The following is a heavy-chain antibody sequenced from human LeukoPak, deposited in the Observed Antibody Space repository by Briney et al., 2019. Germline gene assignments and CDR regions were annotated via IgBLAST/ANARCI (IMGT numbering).Heavy chain of an antibody. V-gene: IGHV3-21*01. D-gene: IGHD2-15*01. Sequence: GGSPRLSCAASGFTFTSYTMSWVRQAPGKGLEWVSSITNNGVHTYYTDSVKGRFTISRDNANNSLYLQMNSLSAEDTAIYYCARQPQVAHFDYWGQGTLVSVSS. CDR2: ITNNGVHT. CDR3: ARQPQVAHFDY. CDR1: GFTFTSYT. J-gene: IGHJ4*02.